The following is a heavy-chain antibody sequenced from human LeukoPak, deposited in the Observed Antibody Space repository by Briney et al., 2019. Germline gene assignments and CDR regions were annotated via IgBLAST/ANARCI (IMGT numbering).Heavy chain of an antibody. Sequence: SETLSLTCAVSGYSISSGYYWGWIRQPPGKGLEWIGNIYHSGSTYYNPSLRSRVTISVDTSKNQFSLKLSSGTAAGTAVYYCARDLEDGYNYFNPKPRSYYMDVWGKGTTVTVSS. CDR2: IYHSGST. CDR3: ARDLEDGYNYFNPKPRSYYMDV. V-gene: IGHV4-38-2*02. CDR1: GYSISSGYY. D-gene: IGHD5-24*01. J-gene: IGHJ6*03.